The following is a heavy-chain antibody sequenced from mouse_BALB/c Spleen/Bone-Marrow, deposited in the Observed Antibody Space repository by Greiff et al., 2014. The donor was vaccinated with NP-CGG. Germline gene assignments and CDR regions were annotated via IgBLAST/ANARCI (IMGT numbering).Heavy chain of an antibody. D-gene: IGHD1-1*01. V-gene: IGHV14-3*02. CDR3: ARSRDYGSTHYAMDY. J-gene: IGHJ4*01. CDR1: GFNFKDNY. CDR2: IDPANGST. Sequence: VQLKESGAELVKPGASVKLSCTASGFNFKDNYMNWVKQRPEKSLEWIGRIDPANGSTKYDPKFKGKATITADTSSNTAYLQLSSLTSEDTAVYYCARSRDYGSTHYAMDYWGQGTSVTVSS.